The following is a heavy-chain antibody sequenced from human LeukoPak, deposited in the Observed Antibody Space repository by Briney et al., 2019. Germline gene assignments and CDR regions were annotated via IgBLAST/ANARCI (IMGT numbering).Heavy chain of an antibody. CDR1: GFTFSSYG. J-gene: IGHJ5*02. Sequence: GGSLRLSCAASGFTFSSYGMHWVRQAPGKGLEWVAFIRYDGSNKYYADSVKGRFTISRDNSKNTLYLQMNSLRSEDTAVYYCARDPIGTSTDWFDPWGQGTLVTVSS. D-gene: IGHD1-14*01. CDR2: IRYDGSNK. V-gene: IGHV3-30*02. CDR3: ARDPIGTSTDWFDP.